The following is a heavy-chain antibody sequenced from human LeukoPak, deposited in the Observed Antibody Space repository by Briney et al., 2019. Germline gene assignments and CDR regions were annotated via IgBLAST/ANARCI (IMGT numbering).Heavy chain of an antibody. V-gene: IGHV3-74*01. Sequence: GGSLRLSCAASGFTFSSYWMHWVRQAPGKGLVWVSRINSDGSSTYYADSVKGRFTISRDNSKNTLYLQMNSLRAEDTAVYYCANFMVRGVFDAFDIWGQGTMVTVSS. J-gene: IGHJ3*02. D-gene: IGHD3-10*01. CDR2: INSDGSST. CDR1: GFTFSSYW. CDR3: ANFMVRGVFDAFDI.